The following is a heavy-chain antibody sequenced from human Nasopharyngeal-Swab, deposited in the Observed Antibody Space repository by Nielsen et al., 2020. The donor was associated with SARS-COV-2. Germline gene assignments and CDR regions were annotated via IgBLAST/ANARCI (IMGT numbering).Heavy chain of an antibody. CDR2: IYPGDSDS. CDR1: ESSFTNFW. V-gene: IGHV5-51*01. Sequence: GESLKISCKGSESSFTNFWIGWVRQMPGKGLEWMGIIYPGDSDSRYSPSFQGQVTISADKSISTAYLQWSSLKASDTAMYYCARQGGGDAFDVWGQGTMVTVSS. D-gene: IGHD3-16*01. J-gene: IGHJ3*01. CDR3: ARQGGGDAFDV.